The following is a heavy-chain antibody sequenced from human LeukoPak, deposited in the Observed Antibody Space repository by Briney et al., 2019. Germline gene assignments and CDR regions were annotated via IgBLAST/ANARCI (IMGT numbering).Heavy chain of an antibody. Sequence: SETLSLTCAVYGGSFSDYYWNWIRQSPGKGLEWIGEINHSGSTNYNPSLKTRVTISVDTSKNQFSLKLNSVTAADTAVYFCAKTPTAPVRGGYYFDSWGQGTLVTVSS. D-gene: IGHD3-16*01. V-gene: IGHV4-34*01. CDR1: GGSFSDYY. J-gene: IGHJ4*02. CDR2: INHSGST. CDR3: AKTPTAPVRGGYYFDS.